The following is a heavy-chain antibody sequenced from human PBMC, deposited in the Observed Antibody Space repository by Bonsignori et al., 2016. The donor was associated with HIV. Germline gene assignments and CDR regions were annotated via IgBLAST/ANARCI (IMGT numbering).Heavy chain of an antibody. CDR1: GFPFSAYT. J-gene: IGHJ4*02. CDR3: ARDHYGDYSFDY. V-gene: IGHV3-48*02. D-gene: IGHD4-17*01. CDR2: ISSGSATI. Sequence: GESLKISCAASGFPFSAYTMNWVRQAPGKGLEWISYISSGSATIYYADSVRGRFTISRDNAKDSLYLQMNSLRDEDTAMYYCARDHYGDYSFDYWGQGTLVTVSS.